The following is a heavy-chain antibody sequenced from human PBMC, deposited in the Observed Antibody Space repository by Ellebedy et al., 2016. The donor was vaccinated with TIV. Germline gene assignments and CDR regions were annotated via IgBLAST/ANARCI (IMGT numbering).Heavy chain of an antibody. CDR2: INQDGSRI. V-gene: IGHV3-7*03. CDR1: GFTFNSYW. J-gene: IGHJ6*02. CDR3: ARDGAYGDYSPGYYGMDV. D-gene: IGHD3-22*01. Sequence: GGSLRLSCAASGFTFNSYWMSWVRQAPGKGLEWVANINQDGSRIYYVDSVKGRFTISRDNAKNSVFLRMNTLRVEDMAVYHCARDGAYGDYSPGYYGMDVWGQGTTVTVSS.